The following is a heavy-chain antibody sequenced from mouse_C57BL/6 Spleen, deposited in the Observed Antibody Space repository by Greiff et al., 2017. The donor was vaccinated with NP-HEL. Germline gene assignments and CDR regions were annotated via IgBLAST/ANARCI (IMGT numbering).Heavy chain of an antibody. J-gene: IGHJ1*03. CDR3: ARDRGDYDGYWYFDV. V-gene: IGHV5-4*01. CDR1: GFTFSSYA. Sequence: EVQVVESGGGLVKPGGSLKLSCAASGFTFSSYAMSWVRQTPEKRLEWVATISDGGSYTYYPDNVKGRFTISRDNAKNNLYLQMSHLKSEDTAMYYCARDRGDYDGYWYFDVWGTGTTVTVSS. CDR2: ISDGGSYT. D-gene: IGHD2-4*01.